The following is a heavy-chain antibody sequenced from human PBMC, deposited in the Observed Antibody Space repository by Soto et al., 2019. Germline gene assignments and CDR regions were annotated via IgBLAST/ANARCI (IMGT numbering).Heavy chain of an antibody. CDR1: GGTFSPYT. D-gene: IGHD3-10*01. V-gene: IGHV1-69*08. Sequence: QVQLVQSGAEVKKHGSSVKVSCKASGGTFSPYTINWVRQAPGQGLEWMGRIIPFHGVTNYAQKFQARVTITADKSTSTAYMELSGLRFEDTAMYYCTRDWEITVSTWSFGGFWGRGTLVTVSS. CDR2: IIPFHGVT. J-gene: IGHJ4*02. CDR3: TRDWEITVSTWSFGGF.